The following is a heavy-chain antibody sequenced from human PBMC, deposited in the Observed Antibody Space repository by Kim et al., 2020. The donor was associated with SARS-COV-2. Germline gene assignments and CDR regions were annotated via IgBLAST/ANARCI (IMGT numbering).Heavy chain of an antibody. V-gene: IGHV3-23*01. D-gene: IGHD1-7*01. CDR3: ARGKIRTRRLSDL. Sequence: FYADSLEGQFTVSADNSKNTVFLVMNSLRAEDTALYYCARGKIRTRRLSDLWGQGTLVTVSP. J-gene: IGHJ4*02.